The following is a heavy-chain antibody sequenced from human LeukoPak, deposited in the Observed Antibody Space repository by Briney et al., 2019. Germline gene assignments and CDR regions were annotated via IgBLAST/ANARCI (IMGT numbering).Heavy chain of an antibody. CDR2: INPSGGST. Sequence: ASVKVSCKASGYTFTSYYMHWVRQAPGQGLEWMGIINPSGGSTSYAQKFQGRVTMTTDTSTSTAYMELRSLRSDDTAVYYCARTAQRYSGSYGWVDYWGQGTLVTVSS. J-gene: IGHJ4*02. CDR3: ARTAQRYSGSYGWVDY. D-gene: IGHD1-26*01. CDR1: GYTFTSYY. V-gene: IGHV1-46*01.